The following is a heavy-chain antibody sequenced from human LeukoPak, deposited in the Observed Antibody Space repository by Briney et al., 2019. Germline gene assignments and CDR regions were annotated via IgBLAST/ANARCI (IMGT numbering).Heavy chain of an antibody. V-gene: IGHV4-39*01. CDR2: IYYSGST. CDR1: VGSISRSSYY. D-gene: IGHD3-22*01. Sequence: SETQSLTCTVSVGSISRSSYYWGWIRQPPGKGLEWIGSIYYSGSTYYNPSLKSRVTISVDTSKNQFSLNLSSVTAADTAVYYCARLIYDSSGYYLLLTAFDIWGQGTMVTVSS. J-gene: IGHJ3*02. CDR3: ARLIYDSSGYYLLLTAFDI.